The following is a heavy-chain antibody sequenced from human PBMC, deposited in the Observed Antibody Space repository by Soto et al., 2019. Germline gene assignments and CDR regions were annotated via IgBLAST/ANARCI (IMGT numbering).Heavy chain of an antibody. CDR3: AKLSQDEPTPN. J-gene: IGHJ4*02. Sequence: GGSLRLSCAASGFTFSSYAMNWVRQAPGKGLEWVSGISDSGGSTDYADSVKGRFTIPRDNSKNTLYLQMNSLRAEDTAVYYCAKLSQDEPTPNWGQGTLVTVSS. CDR2: ISDSGGST. CDR1: GFTFSSYA. V-gene: IGHV3-23*01.